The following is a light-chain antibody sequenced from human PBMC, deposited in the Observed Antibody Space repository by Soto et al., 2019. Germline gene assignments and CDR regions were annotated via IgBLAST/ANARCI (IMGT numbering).Light chain of an antibody. CDR3: SSYTTSYTWV. V-gene: IGLV2-14*01. CDR1: TSDVGGYNY. CDR2: DVS. Sequence: QSALTQPASGSASPGQSITISGAGTTSDVGGYNYVSWYQQHPGKAPKVMIYDVSNRPSGVSNRFSGSKSGNTASLTISGLQADDEADYYCSSYTTSYTWVFGGGTKVTVL. J-gene: IGLJ3*02.